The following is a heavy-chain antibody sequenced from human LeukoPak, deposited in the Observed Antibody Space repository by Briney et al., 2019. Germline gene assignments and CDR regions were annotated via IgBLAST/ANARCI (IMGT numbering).Heavy chain of an antibody. V-gene: IGHV1-2*02. J-gene: IGHJ4*02. Sequence: ASMKVSCKSSGFTFNVYYIHWVRQAPGQGLEWMGYIGPHSRATSSPQEFQGRVTMTRDTSMTTDYMELTRMTSDDTALYYCVREGNDLLSKDFDYWGQGTLVTVSS. D-gene: IGHD2/OR15-2a*01. CDR1: GFTFNVYY. CDR3: VREGNDLLSKDFDY. CDR2: IGPHSRAT.